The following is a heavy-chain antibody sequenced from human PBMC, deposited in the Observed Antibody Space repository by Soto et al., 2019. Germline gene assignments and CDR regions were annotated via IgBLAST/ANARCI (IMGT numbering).Heavy chain of an antibody. CDR2: IYYSGST. V-gene: IGHV4-59*01. Sequence: KSSETLSLTCTVSGGSISSYYWSWIRQPPGKGLEWIGYIYYSGSTNYNPSLKSRVTISVDTSKNQFSLKLSSVTAADTAVYYCARVIAVAGQGWFDPWGQGTLVTVSS. J-gene: IGHJ5*02. CDR3: ARVIAVAGQGWFDP. CDR1: GGSISSYY. D-gene: IGHD6-19*01.